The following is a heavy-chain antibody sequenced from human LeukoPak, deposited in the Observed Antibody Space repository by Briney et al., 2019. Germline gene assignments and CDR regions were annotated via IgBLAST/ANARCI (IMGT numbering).Heavy chain of an antibody. J-gene: IGHJ4*02. V-gene: IGHV5-51*01. CDR1: GYRFTTYW. Sequence: GEPLKISCKGSGYRFTTYWIGWVRQMPGKGVGWMGIIYPGDSDTRYSPSFQGQVTISAYKSISTASLQLSSLKASDTAMYYCARHISDCGGDCPFDSWGQGTLVTVSS. D-gene: IGHD2-21*02. CDR2: IYPGDSDT. CDR3: ARHISDCGGDCPFDS.